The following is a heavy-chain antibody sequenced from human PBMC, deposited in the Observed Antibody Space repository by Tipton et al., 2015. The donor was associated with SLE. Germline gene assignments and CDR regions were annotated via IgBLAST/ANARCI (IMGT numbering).Heavy chain of an antibody. V-gene: IGHV4-59*08. CDR2: IYYSGST. CDR1: GGSIGSYY. Sequence: TLSLTCTVSGGSIGSYYWSWIRQPPGKGLEWIGYIYYSGSTNYNPSLKSRVTLSVDTSKNQFSLKLSSVTAADTAVYYCARFIAVAGIAEYFQHWGQGTLVTVSS. CDR3: ARFIAVAGIAEYFQH. J-gene: IGHJ1*01. D-gene: IGHD6-19*01.